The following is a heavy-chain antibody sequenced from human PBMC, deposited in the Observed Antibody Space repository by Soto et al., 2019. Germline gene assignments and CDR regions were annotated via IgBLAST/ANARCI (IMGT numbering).Heavy chain of an antibody. CDR2: ISYDGSNK. CDR1: GFTFSSYG. D-gene: IGHD1-26*01. Sequence: GGSLRLSCAASGFTFSSYGMHWVRQAPGKGLEWVAVISYDGSNKYYADSVKGRFTISRDNSKNTLYLQMNSLRAEDTAVYYCAKAADGSYFRSWSEFDYWGQGTLVTVSS. J-gene: IGHJ4*02. V-gene: IGHV3-30*18. CDR3: AKAADGSYFRSWSEFDY.